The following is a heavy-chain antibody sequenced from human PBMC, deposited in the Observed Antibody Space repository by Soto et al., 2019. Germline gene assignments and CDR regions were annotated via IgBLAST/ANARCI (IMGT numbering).Heavy chain of an antibody. J-gene: IGHJ4*02. CDR2: ISQSGNT. Sequence: ASETLSLTCSIYSGSFSGYYWSWIRQPPGKGLEWIGEISQSGNTNYSPSLKSRVSIPIDTSKKQFSLNLASVSAADTAVYYCARAPKVSGSSQTRPDFWGQGTLVTVSS. CDR1: SGSFSGYY. V-gene: IGHV4-34*01. CDR3: ARAPKVSGSSQTRPDF. D-gene: IGHD6-6*01.